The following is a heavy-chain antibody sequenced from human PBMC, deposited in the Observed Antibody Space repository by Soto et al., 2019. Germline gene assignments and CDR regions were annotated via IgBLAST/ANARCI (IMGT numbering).Heavy chain of an antibody. CDR3: ARESRDFFLWFDP. CDR2: LNVGTGNT. Sequence: QVQLVQSGGEVKKPGASVKVSCKASGYIFSKYAIHWVRQVPGHKLEWMGWLNVGTGNTKYSQKFQGRVTITRDTSATTAYRELHSLTSEDTAVYYCARESRDFFLWFDPWGQGTLVTVSS. CDR1: GYIFSKYA. J-gene: IGHJ5*02. V-gene: IGHV1-3*01.